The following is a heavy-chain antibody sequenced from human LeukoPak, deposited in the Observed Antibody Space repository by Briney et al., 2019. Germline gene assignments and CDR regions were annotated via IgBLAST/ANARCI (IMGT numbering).Heavy chain of an antibody. CDR1: GFTFEDYA. CDR3: ARARGYCSSTSCQEKQYYFDY. CDR2: ISWNSGNI. D-gene: IGHD2-2*01. V-gene: IGHV3-9*01. J-gene: IGHJ4*02. Sequence: PGGSLRLSCAASGFTFEDYAMHWVRQAPGKGLEWVSGISWNSGNIAYTDSVKGRFTISRDNAKNSLYLQMNSLRAEDTALYYCARARGYCSSTSCQEKQYYFDYWGQGTLVTVSS.